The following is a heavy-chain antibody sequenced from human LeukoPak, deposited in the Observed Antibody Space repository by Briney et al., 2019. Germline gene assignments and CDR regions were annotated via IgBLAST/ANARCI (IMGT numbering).Heavy chain of an antibody. CDR3: ARGDPWDY. CDR2: INPNSGTT. V-gene: IGHV1-2*02. D-gene: IGHD1-26*01. CDR1: GYTFTAYF. Sequence: ASVKVSCKASGYTFTAYFIHWVRQAPGQGLEWMGWINPNSGTTNYAQMFQGRVTLTRDTSITTAYVDLSGLRSDDTAVYYCARGDPWDYWGQGTLVTVSS. J-gene: IGHJ4*02.